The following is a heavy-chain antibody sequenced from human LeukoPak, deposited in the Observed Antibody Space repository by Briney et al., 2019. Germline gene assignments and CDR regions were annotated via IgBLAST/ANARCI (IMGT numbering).Heavy chain of an antibody. Sequence: SETLSLTCAVYGGSFSGYYWSWIRQPPGKGLEWIGETNHSGSTNYNPSLKSRVTISVDTSKNQFSLKLSSVTAADTAVYYCARGTPPDYDYVWGRYRYNEDAFDIWGQGTMVTVSS. V-gene: IGHV4-34*01. CDR1: GGSFSGYY. J-gene: IGHJ3*02. CDR2: TNHSGST. CDR3: ARGTPPDYDYVWGRYRYNEDAFDI. D-gene: IGHD3-16*02.